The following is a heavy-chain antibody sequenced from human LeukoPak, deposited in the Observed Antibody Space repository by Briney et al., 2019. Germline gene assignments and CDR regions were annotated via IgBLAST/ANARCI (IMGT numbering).Heavy chain of an antibody. J-gene: IGHJ4*02. Sequence: GSSVKVSCKASGYTFTAYYMHWVRQAPGQGLEWMGRINPNTGDTNYAQKFQGRVTMTRDTSISTAYMELSSLRSDDTAVYYCARDRPSDYWGQGTLASVSS. CDR3: ARDRPSDY. CDR2: INPNTGDT. V-gene: IGHV1-2*06. CDR1: GYTFTAYY.